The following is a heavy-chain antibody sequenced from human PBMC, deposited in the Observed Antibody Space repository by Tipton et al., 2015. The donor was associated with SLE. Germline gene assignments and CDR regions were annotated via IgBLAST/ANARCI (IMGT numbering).Heavy chain of an antibody. CDR2: IYYSGST. J-gene: IGHJ4*02. Sequence: TLSLTCTVSSGSISSSSYYWGWIRQPPGKRLEWIGSIYYSGSTYYNPSLKSRVTISVDTSKNQFSLKLSSVTAADTAVYYCARKGYYDSSGYFDYWGQGTLVTVSS. V-gene: IGHV4-39*07. CDR1: SGSISSSSYY. CDR3: ARKGYYDSSGYFDY. D-gene: IGHD3-22*01.